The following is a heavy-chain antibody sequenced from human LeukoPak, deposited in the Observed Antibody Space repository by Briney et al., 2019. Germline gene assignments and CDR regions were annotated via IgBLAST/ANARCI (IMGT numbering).Heavy chain of an antibody. CDR2: ISGSGGST. J-gene: IGHJ4*02. Sequence: GGSLRPSCAASGFTFSSYAMSWVRQAPGKGLEWVSAISGSGGSTYYADSVKGRFTISRDNSKSTLYLHMHSLSADDTALYYCAKDFSSSSWIRFDYWGQGALVTVSS. CDR1: GFTFSSYA. CDR3: AKDFSSSSWIRFDY. V-gene: IGHV3-23*01. D-gene: IGHD6-13*01.